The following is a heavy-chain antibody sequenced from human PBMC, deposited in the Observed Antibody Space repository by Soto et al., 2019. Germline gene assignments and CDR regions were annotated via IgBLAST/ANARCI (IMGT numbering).Heavy chain of an antibody. Sequence: QVQLQESGPGQVKSSETLSLTCTVSGGSMTSYYWSWIRKSAGKGLEWIGRIYISGLTNYNPSLVSRVTMSVDTSKNQFSRRLSSVTAADTAVYYCVRGKGSYQETWFDPWGQGILVSVSS. CDR3: VRGKGSYQETWFDP. J-gene: IGHJ5*02. CDR2: IYISGLT. V-gene: IGHV4-4*07. CDR1: GGSMTSYY. D-gene: IGHD3-16*02.